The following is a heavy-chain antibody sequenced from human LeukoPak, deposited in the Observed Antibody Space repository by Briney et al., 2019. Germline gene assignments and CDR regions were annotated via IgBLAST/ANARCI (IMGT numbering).Heavy chain of an antibody. CDR1: GFSFSSYS. D-gene: IGHD5-12*01. J-gene: IGHJ5*02. CDR3: AREASGYDIGRNWFDP. Sequence: PGGSLRLSCAASGFSFSSYSMNWVRQAPGKGLEWVSSISSSSSYIYYADSVKGRFTISRDNAKNSLYLQMNSLRAEDTAVYYCAREASGYDIGRNWFDPWGQGTLVTVSS. CDR2: ISSSSSYI. V-gene: IGHV3-21*01.